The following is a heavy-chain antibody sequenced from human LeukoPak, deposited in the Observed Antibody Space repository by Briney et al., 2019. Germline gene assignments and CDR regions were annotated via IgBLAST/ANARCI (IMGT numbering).Heavy chain of an antibody. CDR3: AKMWHLVRSFDY. CDR1: GFTFSSYA. J-gene: IGHJ4*02. Sequence: PGGSLRLSCAASGFTFSSYAMHWVRQAPGKGLEWVAVISYDGSNKYYADSVKGRFTISRDNSKNTLYLQMNSLRAEDTAVYYCAKMWHLVRSFDYWGQGTLVTVSS. CDR2: ISYDGSNK. V-gene: IGHV3-30-3*02. D-gene: IGHD6-6*01.